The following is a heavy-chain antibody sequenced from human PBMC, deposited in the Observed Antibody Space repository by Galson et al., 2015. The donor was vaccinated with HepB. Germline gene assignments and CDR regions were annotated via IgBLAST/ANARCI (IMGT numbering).Heavy chain of an antibody. CDR2: ITWNSDFT. D-gene: IGHD3-10*01. V-gene: IGHV3-9*01. Sequence: SLRLSCAASGFTFEDYAMHWVRQVPGKGLEWVSGITWNSDFTGYADSVRGRFTISRDNARYSLYLQMNSLRSEDTALYYCAQDLTYYYGSGSYFVGMDVWGHGTTVTVS. J-gene: IGHJ6*02. CDR1: GFTFEDYA. CDR3: AQDLTYYYGSGSYFVGMDV.